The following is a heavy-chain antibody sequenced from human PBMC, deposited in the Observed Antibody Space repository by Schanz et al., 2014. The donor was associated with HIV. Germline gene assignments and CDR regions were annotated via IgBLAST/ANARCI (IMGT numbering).Heavy chain of an antibody. J-gene: IGHJ6*02. Sequence: EVQLVESGGGLVNIGGSLRLSCAASGFTFSDYNMNWVRQAPGKGLEWVSSISSDSSYIFYTDSVKGRFTISRDNAKNSLYLQMSSLRADDTAVYYCARVLHRYSYLPYCYYAVDVWGQGTAVIVSS. D-gene: IGHD5-18*01. CDR2: ISSDSSYI. CDR3: ARVLHRYSYLPYCYYAVDV. V-gene: IGHV3-21*01. CDR1: GFTFSDYN.